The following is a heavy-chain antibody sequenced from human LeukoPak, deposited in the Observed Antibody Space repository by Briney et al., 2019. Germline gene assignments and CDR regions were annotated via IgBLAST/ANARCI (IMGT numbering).Heavy chain of an antibody. Sequence: GGSPRLSCAASGFTFNNYAMGWVRQAPGKGLGWVSVIIGSSAGIKYADSVKGRFTISRDNSKDTLYLQMNSLSAEDTAVYYCVKVAVQTQVVPAAIFFDYWGQGTLVTVSS. D-gene: IGHD2-2*01. CDR1: GFTFNNYA. CDR3: VKVAVQTQVVPAAIFFDY. CDR2: IIGSSAGI. J-gene: IGHJ4*02. V-gene: IGHV3-23*01.